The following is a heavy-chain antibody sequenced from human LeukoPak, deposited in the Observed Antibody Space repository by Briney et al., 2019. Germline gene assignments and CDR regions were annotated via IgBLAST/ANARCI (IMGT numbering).Heavy chain of an antibody. Sequence: SVKVSCKASGGTFSSYAISWVRQAPGQGLEWMGGIIPIFGTANYAQKFQGRVMITADESTSTAYMELSSLRSEDTAVYYCARDRGSDYGGNPAYYFDYWGQGTLVTVSS. CDR1: GGTFSSYA. V-gene: IGHV1-69*13. CDR3: ARDRGSDYGGNPAYYFDY. CDR2: IIPIFGTA. D-gene: IGHD4-23*01. J-gene: IGHJ4*02.